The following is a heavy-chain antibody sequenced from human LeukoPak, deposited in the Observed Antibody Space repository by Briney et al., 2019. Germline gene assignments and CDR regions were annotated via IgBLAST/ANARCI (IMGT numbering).Heavy chain of an antibody. J-gene: IGHJ3*02. CDR3: ARDSNYYDSSAYYDTFDI. D-gene: IGHD3-22*01. V-gene: IGHV3-30*03. Sequence: GRSLRLSCAASGFTFSSYGMHWVRQAPGKGLEWVAVISYDGSNKYYADSVKGRFTISRDNAKNSLYLQMSSLRAEDTAMYYCARDSNYYDSSAYYDTFDIWGQGTMVTVSS. CDR1: GFTFSSYG. CDR2: ISYDGSNK.